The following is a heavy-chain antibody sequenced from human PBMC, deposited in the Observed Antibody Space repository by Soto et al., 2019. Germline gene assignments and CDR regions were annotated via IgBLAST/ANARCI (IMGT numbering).Heavy chain of an antibody. CDR2: ISYDGSNK. D-gene: IGHD7-27*01. J-gene: IGHJ4*02. V-gene: IGHV3-30*18. Sequence: GGSLRLSCAASGFTFSSYGMHWVRQAPGKGLEWVAVISYDGSNKYYADSVKGRFTISRDNSKNTLYLQMNSLRAEDTAVYSCAKAGEDPASYWGQGTLVTVS. CDR3: AKAGEDPASY. CDR1: GFTFSSYG.